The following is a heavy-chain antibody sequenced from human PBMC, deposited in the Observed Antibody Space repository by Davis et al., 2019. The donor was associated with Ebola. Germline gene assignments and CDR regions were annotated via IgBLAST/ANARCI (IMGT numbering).Heavy chain of an antibody. D-gene: IGHD6-6*01. J-gene: IGHJ6*02. Sequence: GGSLRLSCAASGFTVSSNYMSWVRQAPGKGLEWVSVIYSGGSTYYADSVKGRFTISRDNAKKSLYLQMNSLRAEDTAVYYCARVLRAGRLYYYYGMDVWGQGTTVTVSS. CDR3: ARVLRAGRLYYYYGMDV. CDR1: GFTVSSNY. CDR2: IYSGGST. V-gene: IGHV3-53*03.